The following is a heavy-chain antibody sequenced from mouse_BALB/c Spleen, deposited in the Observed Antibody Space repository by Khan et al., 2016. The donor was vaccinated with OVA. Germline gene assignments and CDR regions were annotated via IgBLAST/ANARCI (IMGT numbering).Heavy chain of an antibody. CDR3: AKNYRYDVYFDY. CDR2: IYPYNDDT. V-gene: IGHV1S136*01. D-gene: IGHD2-14*01. Sequence: EVQLQQSGPELVKPGASVRMSCKASGYTFTSYVMHWVKQKPGQGLEWIGYIYPYNDDTKYNEKFKGKATLTSDKSSSTAYMEIRSLTSEDSSVYYCAKNYRYDVYFDYWGQGTTLTVSS. CDR1: GYTFTSYV. J-gene: IGHJ2*01.